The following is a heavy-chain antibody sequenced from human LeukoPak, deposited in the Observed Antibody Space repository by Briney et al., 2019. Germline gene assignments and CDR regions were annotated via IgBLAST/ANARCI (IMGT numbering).Heavy chain of an antibody. D-gene: IGHD4-17*01. CDR3: ARRYADYVGF. J-gene: IGHJ4*02. Sequence: PSETLSLTCTVYGGSVSSSSHYWDWIRQPPGKGLEWIGSVYYTGTTYHNPSLKSRVSISVDTSKNQFSLKLNSVTAADTAVFYCARRYADYVGFWGQGTLVSVSS. CDR1: GGSVSSSSHY. CDR2: VYYTGTT. V-gene: IGHV4-39*01.